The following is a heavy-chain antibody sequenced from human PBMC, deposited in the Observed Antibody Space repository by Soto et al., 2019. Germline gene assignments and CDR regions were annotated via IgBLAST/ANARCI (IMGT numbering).Heavy chain of an antibody. Sequence: PGGSLTLSCAASGFTFRSYGMHWVRQAPVNGLEFVAVISYYLSNKYYADSVKGRFTISRYNSKNTLYLQMNSLRAYYTALYYCAKGRSYYYSGVDVWGQGTTLTISS. CDR1: GFTFRSYG. CDR3: AKGRSYYYSGVDV. V-gene: IGHV3-30*18. J-gene: IGHJ6*02. CDR2: ISYYLSNK.